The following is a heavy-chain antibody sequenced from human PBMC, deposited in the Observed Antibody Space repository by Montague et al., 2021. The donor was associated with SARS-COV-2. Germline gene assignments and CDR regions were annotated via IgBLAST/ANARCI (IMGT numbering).Heavy chain of an antibody. Sequence: SLRLSCAASGFTFRNYEMNWVRQAPGTGLEWISYITQSATEIYYAHSVQGRFTISRDNTKNFLYLQMNNVRAEDTAVYFCASETPASSSNAFDIWGQGTTVTVSS. CDR3: ASETPASSSNAFDI. V-gene: IGHV3-48*03. J-gene: IGHJ3*02. CDR1: GFTFRNYE. CDR2: ITQSATEI. D-gene: IGHD2-2*01.